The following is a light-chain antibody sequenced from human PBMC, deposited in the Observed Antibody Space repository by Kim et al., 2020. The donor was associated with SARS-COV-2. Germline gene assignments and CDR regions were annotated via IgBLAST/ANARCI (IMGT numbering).Light chain of an antibody. CDR2: YKSDSDK. J-gene: IGLJ3*02. V-gene: IGLV5-45*02. CDR1: SGINVGTYR. CDR3: MIWHSSACV. Sequence: VLTQPSSLSASPGASASLTCTLRSGINVGTYRIYWYQQKPGSPPQYLLRYKSDSDKQQGSGVPSRFSGSKDASANAGILLISGLQSEDEADYYCMIWHSSACVFGGGTQLTVL.